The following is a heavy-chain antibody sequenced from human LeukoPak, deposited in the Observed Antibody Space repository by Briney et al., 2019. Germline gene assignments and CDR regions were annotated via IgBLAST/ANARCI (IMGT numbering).Heavy chain of an antibody. CDR2: ISGSGSGGST. V-gene: IGHV3-23*01. D-gene: IGHD5-24*01. Sequence: GGSLRLSCAASGFTFSGSAMSWVRQAPGKGLEWVSSISGSGSGGSTYYADSVKGRFTISRDNSKNTLYLQMNSLRAEDTAVYYCAKSGYNRFDYWGQGTLVTVSS. CDR3: AKSGYNRFDY. J-gene: IGHJ4*02. CDR1: GFTFSGSA.